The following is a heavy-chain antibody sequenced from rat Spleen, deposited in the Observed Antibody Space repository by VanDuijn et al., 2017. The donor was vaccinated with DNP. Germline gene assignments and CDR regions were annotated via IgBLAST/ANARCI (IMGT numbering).Heavy chain of an antibody. D-gene: IGHD1-12*03. CDR2: ISAGGGDT. CDR1: GFTFSKYG. Sequence: EVQLVESGGGPVQPGRSLKLSCAASGFTFSKYGMAWVRQAPTKGLEWVASISAGGGDTYYRDSVKGRFTIPRDNAKSTLYLQMDSLKSEDTATYYWSRSWGDDGYPPFAYWGQGTLVTVSS. J-gene: IGHJ3*01. V-gene: IGHV5S13*01. CDR3: SRSWGDDGYPPFAY.